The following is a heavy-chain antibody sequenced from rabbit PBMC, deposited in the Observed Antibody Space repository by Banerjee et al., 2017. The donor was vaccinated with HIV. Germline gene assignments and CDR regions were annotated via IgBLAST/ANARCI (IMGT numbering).Heavy chain of an antibody. D-gene: IGHD1-1*01. Sequence: QEQLEESGGGLVQPEGSLTLTCTASGFSFNNKYVMCWVRQAPGKGLEWIACIYTGSGSALYVSWAKGRFTISKTSSTTVTLQMTSLTDADTATYFCARYISGSGYYGLWGQGTLVTVS. J-gene: IGHJ3*01. V-gene: IGHV1S45*01. CDR3: ARYISGSGYYGL. CDR2: IYTGSGSA. CDR1: GFSFNNKYV.